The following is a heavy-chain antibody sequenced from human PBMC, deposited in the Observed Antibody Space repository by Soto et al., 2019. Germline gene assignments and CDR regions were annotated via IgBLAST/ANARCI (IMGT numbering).Heavy chain of an antibody. CDR1: GFTFSSHG. CDR3: VKNRHQSDY. CDR2: ISRSADST. V-gene: IGHV3-23*01. Sequence: EVLLLESGGGLVKPGESLRLSCAASGFTFSSHGMSWVRQAPGKGLEWVAGISRSADSTHYAESVKGRFTISRDNSKSTLSLQMNSLRAEDTAIYYCVKNRHQSDYWGQGTLVTVSS. J-gene: IGHJ4*02.